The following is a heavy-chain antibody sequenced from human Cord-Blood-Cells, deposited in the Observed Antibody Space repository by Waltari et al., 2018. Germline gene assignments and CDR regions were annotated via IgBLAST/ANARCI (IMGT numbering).Heavy chain of an antibody. CDR2: INHSGST. D-gene: IGHD3-22*01. CDR1: GGSFSGYY. Sequence: QVQLQQWGAGLLKPSETLSLTCAVYGGSFSGYYWSWIRQPPGKGLGWIGEINHSGSTNYNPSLKSRVTISVDTSKNRFSLKLSSVTAADTAVYYCASITHYYDSSGYYEYFQHWGQGTLVTVSS. V-gene: IGHV4-34*01. CDR3: ASITHYYDSSGYYEYFQH. J-gene: IGHJ1*01.